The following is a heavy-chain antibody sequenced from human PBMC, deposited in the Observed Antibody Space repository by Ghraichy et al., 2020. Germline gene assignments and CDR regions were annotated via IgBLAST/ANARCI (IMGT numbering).Heavy chain of an antibody. V-gene: IGHV5-51*01. CDR2: IYPGDSDT. J-gene: IGHJ5*02. Sequence: GESLNISCKGFGYSFTSYWIGWVRQMPGKGLEWMGIIYPGDSDTRYSPSFQGQVTISADKSISTAYLQWSSLKASDTAMYYCARQSGRVLGELWDWFDPWGQGTLVTVSS. CDR3: ARQSGRVLGELWDWFDP. CDR1: GYSFTSYW. D-gene: IGHD3-10*01.